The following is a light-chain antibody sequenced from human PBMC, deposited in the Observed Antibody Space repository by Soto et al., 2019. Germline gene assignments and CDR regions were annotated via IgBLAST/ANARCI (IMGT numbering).Light chain of an antibody. CDR2: DAS. Sequence: DIQMTQSPSSLSASVGDRVTITCRASQDINNCLCWYQQKPGKAPKLLIYDASNLETGVPSRFSGSGSGTDFTFTISRLPPEDVATYFCQQYKNLPYTFGQGTKVEI. V-gene: IGKV1-33*01. J-gene: IGKJ2*01. CDR3: QQYKNLPYT. CDR1: QDINNC.